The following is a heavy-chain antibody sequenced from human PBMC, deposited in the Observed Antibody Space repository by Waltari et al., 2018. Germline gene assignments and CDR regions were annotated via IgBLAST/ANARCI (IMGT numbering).Heavy chain of an antibody. D-gene: IGHD4-17*01. J-gene: IGHJ4*02. Sequence: AASGFTFSSYAMHWVRQAPGKGLEWVAVISYDGSNKYYADSVKGRFTISRDNSKNTLYLQMNSLRAEDTAVYYCARDQRSVTTLDYWGQGTLVTVSS. CDR2: ISYDGSNK. V-gene: IGHV3-30-3*01. CDR3: ARDQRSVTTLDY. CDR1: GFTFSSYA.